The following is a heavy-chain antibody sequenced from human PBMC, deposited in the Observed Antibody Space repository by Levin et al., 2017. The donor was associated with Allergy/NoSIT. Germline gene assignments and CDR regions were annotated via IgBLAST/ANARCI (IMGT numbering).Heavy chain of an antibody. CDR1: GFTFSSYW. CDR3: ARAGFYGDVDY. V-gene: IGHV3-74*01. J-gene: IGHJ4*02. CDR2: INSDGSST. Sequence: GGSLRLSCAASGFTFSSYWMHWVRQAPGKGLVWVSRINSDGSSTSYADSVKGRFTISRDNAKNTLYLQMNSLRAEDTAVYYCARAGFYGDVDYWGQGTLVTVSS. D-gene: IGHD4-17*01.